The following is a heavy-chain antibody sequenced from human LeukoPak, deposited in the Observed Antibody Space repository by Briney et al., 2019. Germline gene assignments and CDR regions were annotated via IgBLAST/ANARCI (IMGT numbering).Heavy chain of an antibody. J-gene: IGHJ6*02. CDR1: GVSISSYY. V-gene: IGHV4-59*01. Sequence: SETLSLTCTVSGVSISSYYWSWIRQPPGKGLEWIGYIYYSGSTNYNPSLKSRVTISVDTSKNQFSLKLSSVTAADTAVYYCARFSCYYGMDVWGQGTTVTVSS. CDR2: IYYSGST. CDR3: ARFSCYYGMDV.